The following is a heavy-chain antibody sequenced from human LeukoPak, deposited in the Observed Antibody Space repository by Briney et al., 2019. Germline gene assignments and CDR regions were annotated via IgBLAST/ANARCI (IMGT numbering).Heavy chain of an antibody. V-gene: IGHV4-59*01. CDR3: ARNTIAAAGSFDY. Sequence: PSETLSLTCTVSGGSISSYYWSWLRQPPGKGLEWIGYIYYSGSTNYNPSLKSRVTISVDMSKNQFSLKLSSVTAADTAVYYCARNTIAAAGSFDYWGQGTLVTVSS. J-gene: IGHJ4*02. CDR1: GGSISSYY. CDR2: IYYSGST. D-gene: IGHD6-13*01.